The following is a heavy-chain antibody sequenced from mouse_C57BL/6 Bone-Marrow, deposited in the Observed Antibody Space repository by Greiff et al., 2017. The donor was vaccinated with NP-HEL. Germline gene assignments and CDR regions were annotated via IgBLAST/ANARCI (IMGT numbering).Heavy chain of an antibody. V-gene: IGHV1-54*01. D-gene: IGHD3-2*02. CDR1: GYAFTNYL. CDR2: INPGSGGT. J-gene: IGHJ3*01. CDR3: AREGTAQATSFAY. Sequence: VNVVESGAELVRPGTSVKVSCKASGYAFTNYLIEWVKQRPGQGLEWIGVINPGSGGTNYNEKFKGKATLTADKSSSTAYMQLSSLTSEDSAVYFCAREGTAQATSFAYWGQGTLVTVSA.